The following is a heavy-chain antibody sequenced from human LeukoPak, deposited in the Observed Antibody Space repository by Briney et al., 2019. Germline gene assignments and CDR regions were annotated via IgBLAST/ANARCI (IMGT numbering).Heavy chain of an antibody. V-gene: IGHV1-69*05. CDR1: GGTFSSYA. D-gene: IGHD3-22*01. J-gene: IGHJ3*02. Sequence: EASVKVSCKASGGTFSSYAISWVRQAPGQGLEWMGGIIPIFGTANYAQKFQGRVTITTDESTSTAYMELSSLRSEDTAVYYCAREEITMIVVPYDAFDIWGQGTMVTVSS. CDR2: IIPIFGTA. CDR3: AREEITMIVVPYDAFDI.